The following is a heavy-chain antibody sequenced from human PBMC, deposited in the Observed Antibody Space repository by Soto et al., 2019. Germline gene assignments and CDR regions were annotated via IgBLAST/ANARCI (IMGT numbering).Heavy chain of an antibody. D-gene: IGHD1-1*01. J-gene: IGHJ4*02. CDR3: AAGMVGGRKMATTLIWNFDY. CDR2: IVVGSGNT. V-gene: IGHV1-58*01. CDR1: GFTFTSSA. Sequence: GASVKVSCKASGFTFTSSAVQWVRQARGQRLEWIGWIVVGSGNTNYAQKFQERVTITRDMSTSTAYMELSSLRSEDTAVYYCAAGMVGGRKMATTLIWNFDYWGQGTLVTVSS.